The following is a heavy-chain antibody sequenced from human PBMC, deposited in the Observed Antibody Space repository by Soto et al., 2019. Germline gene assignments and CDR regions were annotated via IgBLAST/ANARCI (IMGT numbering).Heavy chain of an antibody. D-gene: IGHD6-13*01. CDR3: ARXGSAAAGPRARKNWFDP. V-gene: IGHV1-69*13. CDR2: IIPIFGTA. J-gene: IGHJ5*02. Sequence: ASVKVSCKASGGTFSSYAISWVRQAPGQGLEWMGGIIPIFGTANYAQKFQGRVTITADESTSTAYMELSSLRSEDTAVYYCARXGSAAAGPRARKNWFDPWGLGTLVTVSS. CDR1: GGTFSSYA.